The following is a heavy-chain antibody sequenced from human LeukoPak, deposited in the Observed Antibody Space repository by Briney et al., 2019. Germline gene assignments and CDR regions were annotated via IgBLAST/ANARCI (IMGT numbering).Heavy chain of an antibody. CDR3: ARADTAMDLYYYGMDV. D-gene: IGHD5-18*01. Sequence: SVKVSCKASGGTFSSYAISWVRQAPGQGLEWMGRIIPILGIANYAQKFQGRVTITADKSTSTAYMELSSLRSEDTAVYYCARADTAMDLYYYGMDVWGQGTTVTVSS. CDR1: GGTFSSYA. V-gene: IGHV1-69*04. CDR2: IIPILGIA. J-gene: IGHJ6*02.